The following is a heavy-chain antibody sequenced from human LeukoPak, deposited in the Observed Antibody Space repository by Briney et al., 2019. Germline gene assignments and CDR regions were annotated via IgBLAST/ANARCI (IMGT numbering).Heavy chain of an antibody. V-gene: IGHV4-4*02. Sequence: SETLSLTCAVSGGSISSSNWWSWVRQPPGKGLEWIGEISHSGTTYYKPSLKSRVTISVDTSKNQFSLRLSSVTAADTAVYYCARLVPSLRSLYHDFWSGPNSYGMDVWGQGTTVTVSS. J-gene: IGHJ6*02. CDR1: GGSISSSNW. CDR3: ARLVPSLRSLYHDFWSGPNSYGMDV. CDR2: ISHSGTT. D-gene: IGHD3-3*01.